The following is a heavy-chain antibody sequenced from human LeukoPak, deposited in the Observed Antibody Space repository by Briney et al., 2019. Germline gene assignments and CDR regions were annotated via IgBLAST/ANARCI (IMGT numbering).Heavy chain of an antibody. Sequence: GSSVKVSCKASGGTFSSYAISWVRQAPGQGLEWMGGIIPIFGTANYAQKFQGRVTITADKSTSTAYMELSSLRSEDTAVYYCARVNTFGGSHLLTNPWSNWFDPWGQGTLVTVSS. CDR3: ARVNTFGGSHLLTNPWSNWFDP. CDR1: GGTFSSYA. J-gene: IGHJ5*02. V-gene: IGHV1-69*06. CDR2: IIPIFGTA. D-gene: IGHD2-15*01.